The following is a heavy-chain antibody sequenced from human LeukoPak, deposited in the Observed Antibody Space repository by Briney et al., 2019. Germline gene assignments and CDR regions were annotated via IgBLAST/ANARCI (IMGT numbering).Heavy chain of an antibody. V-gene: IGHV3-74*01. J-gene: IGHJ4*02. D-gene: IGHD5-18*01. Sequence: PGGSLRLSCAASGFTFSIYWMHWVRQPPGKGLLWFSRINSDGSSTSYADSVKGRFTISRDNAKNTLYLQMNSLRVEDTALYYCARDAPGNTALDYWGQGSLVTVSS. CDR3: ARDAPGNTALDY. CDR2: INSDGSST. CDR1: GFTFSIYW.